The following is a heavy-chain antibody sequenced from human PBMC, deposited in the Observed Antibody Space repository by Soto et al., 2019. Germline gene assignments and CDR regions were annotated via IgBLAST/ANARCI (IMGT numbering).Heavy chain of an antibody. CDR3: ARGYDFWSGYYLPWFDP. D-gene: IGHD3-3*01. V-gene: IGHV3-74*01. Sequence: GSLRLSCAASGFTFSSYWMHWVRQAPGKGLVWVSRINSDGSSTSYADSVKGRFTISRDNAKNTLYLQMNSLRAEDTAVYYCARGYDFWSGYYLPWFDPWGQGTLVTVSS. CDR2: INSDGSST. CDR1: GFTFSSYW. J-gene: IGHJ5*02.